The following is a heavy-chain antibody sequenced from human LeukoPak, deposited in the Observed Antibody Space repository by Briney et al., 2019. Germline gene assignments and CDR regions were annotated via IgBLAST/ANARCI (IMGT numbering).Heavy chain of an antibody. Sequence: SETLSLTCTVSGGSISRYYWSWIRQPPGKGLEWIGYIYYSGSTNYNPSLKSRVTISVDTSKNQFSLKLSSVTAADTAVYYCARTTEAHSWRTRYYYYYMDVWGKGTTVTVSS. J-gene: IGHJ6*03. CDR2: IYYSGST. D-gene: IGHD6-13*01. CDR3: ARTTEAHSWRTRYYYYYMDV. V-gene: IGHV4-59*01. CDR1: GGSISRYY.